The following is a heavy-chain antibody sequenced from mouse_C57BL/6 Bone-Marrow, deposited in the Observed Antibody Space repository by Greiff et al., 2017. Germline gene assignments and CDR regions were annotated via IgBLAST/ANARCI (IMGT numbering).Heavy chain of an antibody. CDR3: ARHSHTTVVAHWYFDV. CDR2: ISNGGGST. J-gene: IGHJ1*03. V-gene: IGHV5-12*01. D-gene: IGHD1-1*01. Sequence: DVHLVESGGGLVQPGGSLKLSCAASGFTFSDYYMYWVRQTPEKRLEWVAYISNGGGSTYYPDTVKGRFTISRDNAKNTLYLQMSRLKSEDTAMYYCARHSHTTVVAHWYFDVWGTGTTVTVSS. CDR1: GFTFSDYY.